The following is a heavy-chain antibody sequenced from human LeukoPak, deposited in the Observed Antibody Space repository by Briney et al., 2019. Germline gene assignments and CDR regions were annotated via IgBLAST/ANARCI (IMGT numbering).Heavy chain of an antibody. CDR3: AKVPAAYNWFDP. J-gene: IGHJ5*02. Sequence: GGSLRLSCAASGFTFSSYAMSWVRQAPGKGLGWVSAISGSGGSTYYADSVKGRFTISRDNSKNTLYLQMNSLRAEDTAVYYCAKVPAAYNWFDPWGQGTLVTVSS. CDR2: ISGSGGST. V-gene: IGHV3-23*01. D-gene: IGHD2-2*01. CDR1: GFTFSSYA.